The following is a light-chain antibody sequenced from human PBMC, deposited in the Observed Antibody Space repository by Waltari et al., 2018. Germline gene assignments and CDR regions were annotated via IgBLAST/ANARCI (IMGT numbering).Light chain of an antibody. Sequence: EIVLTQSPGILSLSPGERATLSCRASQRVSSNYLAWYQPRAGQAPRLLIYGASSRATGIPDRFSGSGSGTDFTLTISRLEPEDFAVYYCQQYGRSSVTFGQGTKVEI. CDR3: QQYGRSSVT. V-gene: IGKV3-20*01. CDR2: GAS. J-gene: IGKJ2*01. CDR1: QRVSSNY.